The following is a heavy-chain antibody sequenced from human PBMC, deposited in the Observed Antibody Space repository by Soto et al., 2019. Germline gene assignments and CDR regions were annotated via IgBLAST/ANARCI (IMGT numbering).Heavy chain of an antibody. V-gene: IGHV4-59*01. J-gene: IGHJ4*02. D-gene: IGHD6-19*01. Sequence: PSETLSLTCTVSGGSISSYYWSWIRQPPGKGLEWIGYIYYSGSTNYNPSLKSRVTISVDTSKNQFSLKLSSVTAADTAVYYCARDPGYSSGWQNYFDYWGQGTLVTVPS. CDR2: IYYSGST. CDR3: ARDPGYSSGWQNYFDY. CDR1: GGSISSYY.